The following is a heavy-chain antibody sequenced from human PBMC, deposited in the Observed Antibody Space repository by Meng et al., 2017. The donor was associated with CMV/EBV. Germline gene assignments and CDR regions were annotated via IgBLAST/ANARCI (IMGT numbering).Heavy chain of an antibody. CDR1: ACTFSTFG. D-gene: IGHD6-19*01. J-gene: IGHJ4*02. CDR2: ITSSSGYI. V-gene: IGHV3-21*01. CDR3: ARAGGAVAGRGGFDH. Sequence: ACTFSTFGRGWGRQAPGKGLEWVASITSSSGYIFYADSVKGRFTISRDNDKNLLFMQMNSLRANETAVYYCARAGGAVAGRGGFDHWGLGTLVTVSS.